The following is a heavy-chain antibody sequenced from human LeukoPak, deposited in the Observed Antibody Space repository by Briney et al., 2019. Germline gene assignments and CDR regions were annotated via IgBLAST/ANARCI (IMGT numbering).Heavy chain of an antibody. Sequence: PGGSLRLSCAASGFTFSSYGMHWVRQAPGKGLEWVAVIWYDGSNKYYADSVKGRFTISRDNSKNTLYLQMNSLRAEDTAVYYCARSQTYYYDSSGPYPGNYWGQGTLVTVSS. V-gene: IGHV3-33*01. CDR1: GFTFSSYG. CDR3: ARSQTYYYDSSGPYPGNY. D-gene: IGHD3-22*01. J-gene: IGHJ4*02. CDR2: IWYDGSNK.